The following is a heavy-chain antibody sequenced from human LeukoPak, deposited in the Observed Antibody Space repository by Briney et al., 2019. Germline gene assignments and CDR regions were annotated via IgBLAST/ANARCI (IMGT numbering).Heavy chain of an antibody. CDR3: ARDRVANYYDSSGYPKGPFDY. J-gene: IGHJ4*02. V-gene: IGHV1-2*02. D-gene: IGHD3-22*01. Sequence: ASVKVSCKAFGYTFTGYYMHWVRQAPGQGLEWMGWINPNSGGTNYAQKFQGRVTMTRDTSISTAYMELSRLRSDDTAVYYCARDRVANYYDSSGYPKGPFDYWGQGTLVTVSS. CDR2: INPNSGGT. CDR1: GYTFTGYY.